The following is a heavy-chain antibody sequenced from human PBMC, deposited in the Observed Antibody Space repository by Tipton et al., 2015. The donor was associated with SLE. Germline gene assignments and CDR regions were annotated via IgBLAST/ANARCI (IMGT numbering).Heavy chain of an antibody. CDR1: GGSFSGYY. CDR2: INHSGST. CDR3: ARDGCSSTSCYGYFQH. Sequence: TLSLTCAVYGGSFSGYYWSWIRQPPGTGLEWIGEINHSGSTNYNPSLKSRVTISVDTSKNQFSLKLSSVTAADTAVYYCARDGCSSTSCYGYFQHWGQGTLVTVSS. J-gene: IGHJ1*01. V-gene: IGHV4-34*01. D-gene: IGHD2-2*01.